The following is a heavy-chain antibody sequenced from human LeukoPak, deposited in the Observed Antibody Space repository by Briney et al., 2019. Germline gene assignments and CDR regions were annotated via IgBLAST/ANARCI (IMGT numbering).Heavy chain of an antibody. J-gene: IGHJ4*02. V-gene: IGHV1-8*01. CDR3: ARDGGYHDSSGYGKNDPDFDY. CDR2: MNPNSGNT. CDR1: GYTFTSYD. Sequence: GASVKVSCKASGYTFTSYDINWVRQATGQGLEWMGWMNPNSGNTGYAQKFQGRVTMTRDTSISTAYMELSRLRSDDTAVYYCARDGGYHDSSGYGKNDPDFDYWGQGTLVTVSS. D-gene: IGHD3-22*01.